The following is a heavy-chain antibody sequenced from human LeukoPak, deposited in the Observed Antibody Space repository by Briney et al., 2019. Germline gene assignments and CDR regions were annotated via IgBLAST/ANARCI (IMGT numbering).Heavy chain of an antibody. J-gene: IGHJ6*03. CDR3: ARISYDFWCSYDPHYYHMDV. CDR1: GGSISETNHH. Sequence: PSETLSLTCTVSGGSISETNHHWGWIRQPPGKGLEWVGSILRGTTYYSGNTLYNPSLKSRVTMSVDTSKNQFSLKLSSVTAADRAIYYCARISYDFWCSYDPHYYHMDVWGKGTTVTVSS. V-gene: IGHV4-39*01. CDR2: ILRGTTYYSGNT. D-gene: IGHD3-3*01.